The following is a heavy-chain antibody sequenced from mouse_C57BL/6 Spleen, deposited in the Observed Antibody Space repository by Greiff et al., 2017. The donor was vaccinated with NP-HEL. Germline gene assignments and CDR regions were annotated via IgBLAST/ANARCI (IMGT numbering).Heavy chain of an antibody. J-gene: IGHJ4*01. D-gene: IGHD1-1*01. CDR3: VTTVVAEAMDY. V-gene: IGHV14-2*01. Sequence: EVQLQQSGAELVKPGASVKLSCTASGFNIKDYYMHWVKQRTEQGLEWIGRIDPEDGETKYAPKFQGKATITADTYTNTAYLQLSSLTSEDTAVDYCVTTVVAEAMDYWGQGTSVTVSS. CDR1: GFNIKDYY. CDR2: IDPEDGET.